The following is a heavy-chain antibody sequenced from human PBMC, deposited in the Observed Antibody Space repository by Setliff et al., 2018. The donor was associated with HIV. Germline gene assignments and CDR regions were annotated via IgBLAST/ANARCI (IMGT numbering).Heavy chain of an antibody. J-gene: IGHJ4*02. CDR2: ISKSGNTI. V-gene: IGHV3-11*04. D-gene: IGHD3-22*01. CDR3: ARAGKYYSDTSGYYYLDY. Sequence: LSLTCTVSGGSISSGSYYWSWIRQPAGKGLEWISYISKSGNTISYGESVRGRFTISRDNAKNSLYLQMNSLRAEDTALYYCARAGKYYSDTSGYYYLDYWGQGTLVTVSS. CDR1: GGSISSGSYY.